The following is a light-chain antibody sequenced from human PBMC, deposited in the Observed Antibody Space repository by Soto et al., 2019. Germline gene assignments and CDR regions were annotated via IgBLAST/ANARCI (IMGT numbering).Light chain of an antibody. J-gene: IGKJ1*01. CDR3: QQYMSSVT. Sequence: EIVLTQSPGSLSLSPGQRATLSCRASQSVDSTFFAWYQKKPGQAPRLLIYGASKRDTGVPDRFSGSGSGTDFTLTISRLEPEDLAVYYCQQYMSSVTFGQGTQVEI. CDR2: GAS. CDR1: QSVDSTF. V-gene: IGKV3-20*01.